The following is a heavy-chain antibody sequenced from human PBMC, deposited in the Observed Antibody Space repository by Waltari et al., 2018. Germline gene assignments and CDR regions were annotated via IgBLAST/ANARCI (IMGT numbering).Heavy chain of an antibody. V-gene: IGHV3-23*01. D-gene: IGHD5-18*01. CDR2: ISGSGGST. Sequence: EVQLLESGGGLVQPGGSLRLSCAASGFTFSSYAMSWVRQAPGKGLEWGSAISGSGGSTYYADSVKGRFTISRDNSKNTLYLQMNSLRAEDTAVYYCAKGNTAMANYYYYYMDVWGKGTTVTVSS. CDR1: GFTFSSYA. J-gene: IGHJ6*03. CDR3: AKGNTAMANYYYYYMDV.